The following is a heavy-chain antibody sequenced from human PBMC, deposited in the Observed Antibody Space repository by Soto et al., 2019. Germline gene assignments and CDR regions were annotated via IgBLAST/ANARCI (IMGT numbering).Heavy chain of an antibody. V-gene: IGHV1-2*04. CDR2: INPNSGGT. Sequence: ASVKVSCKASGYTFNGYYMHWVRQAPGQGLEWMGWINPNSGGTNYAQKFQGWVTMTRDTSISTAYMELSRLRSDDTAVYYCARDLVRYYDILTGYRYYYYYGMDVWGQ. CDR1: GYTFNGYY. D-gene: IGHD3-9*01. J-gene: IGHJ6*02. CDR3: ARDLVRYYDILTGYRYYYYYGMDV.